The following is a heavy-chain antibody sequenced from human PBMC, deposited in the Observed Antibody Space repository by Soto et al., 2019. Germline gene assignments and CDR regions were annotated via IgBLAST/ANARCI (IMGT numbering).Heavy chain of an antibody. CDR2: IYYSGST. D-gene: IGHD3-3*01. J-gene: IGHJ4*02. V-gene: IGHV4-31*02. CDR3: ARGGAYNFWSGAFEY. CDR1: GGSISSGGYY. Sequence: QVQLQESGPGLVKPSQTLSLTCTVSGGSISSGGYYWGWIRQHPGKGLEWIGYIYYSGSTYYNPSLKSRLTISVDTSKNQFSLKLSSVTAADTAVYYCARGGAYNFWSGAFEYWGQGTLVTVSS.